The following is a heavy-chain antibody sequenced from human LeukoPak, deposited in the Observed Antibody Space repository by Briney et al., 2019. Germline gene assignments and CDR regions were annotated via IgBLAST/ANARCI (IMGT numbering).Heavy chain of an antibody. D-gene: IGHD4-23*01. CDR3: ARRIVVTRGLDY. CDR2: IYYSGST. V-gene: IGHV4-39*01. J-gene: IGHJ4*02. CDR1: GGSISSSSYY. Sequence: PSETLSLTCTVSGGSISSSSYYWGWIRQPPGKGLEWIGSIYYSGSTYYNPSLKSRVTISVDTSKNQFSLKLSSVTAADTAVYYCARRIVVTRGLDYWGQGTLVTVSS.